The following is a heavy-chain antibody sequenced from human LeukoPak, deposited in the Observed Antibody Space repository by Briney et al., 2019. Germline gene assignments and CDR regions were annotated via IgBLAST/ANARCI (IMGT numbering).Heavy chain of an antibody. J-gene: IGHJ4*02. CDR3: ARRRAVPGFYYFDY. CDR2: IYYSGST. V-gene: IGHV4-59*08. D-gene: IGHD2/OR15-2a*01. Sequence: KPSETLSLTCTVSGGSISNYYWTWIRQPPGKGLEWIGYIYYSGSTNYNPSLKSRVTMSVDTSKNQFSLKLSSLTAADTAVYYCARRRAVPGFYYFDYWGQGTLVTVSS. CDR1: GGSISNYY.